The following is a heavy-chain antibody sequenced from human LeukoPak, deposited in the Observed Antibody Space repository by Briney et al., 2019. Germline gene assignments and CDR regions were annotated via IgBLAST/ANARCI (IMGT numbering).Heavy chain of an antibody. CDR2: STGSGGTT. CDR1: DFSFSDSW. CDR3: AKLQSDGLRTYYGMDV. D-gene: IGHD4-17*01. V-gene: IGHV3-23*01. J-gene: IGHJ6*02. Sequence: GGSLRLSCIASDFSFSDSWMTWVRQAPGRRLEWVSASTGSGGTTYYADSVMGRFTISRDNSKNTLYLQMNSLRAEDTAVYYCAKLQSDGLRTYYGMDVWGQGTTVTVSS.